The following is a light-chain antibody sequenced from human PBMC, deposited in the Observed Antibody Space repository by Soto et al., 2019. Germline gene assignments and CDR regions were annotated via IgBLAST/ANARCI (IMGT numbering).Light chain of an antibody. CDR3: LRYNNWPQT. V-gene: IGKV3-15*01. CDR1: QSFSSH. CDR2: GAS. Sequence: EIVMTQSPATLSVSPGERATLSCRASQSFSSHLAWYQQKPGQAPRLLIYGASTRATGIPARFSGSGSGTEFTLTISSLQSEDFAVYYCLRYNNWPQTFGQGTKVEIK. J-gene: IGKJ1*01.